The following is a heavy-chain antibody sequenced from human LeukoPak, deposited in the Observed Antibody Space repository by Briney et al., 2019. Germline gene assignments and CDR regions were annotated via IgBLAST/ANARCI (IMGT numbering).Heavy chain of an antibody. Sequence: SETLSLTCTVSGYSISSGYYWSWIRQPAGKGLEWIGRIYTSGSTNYNPSLKSRVTISVDTSKNQFSLKLSSVTAADTAVYYCARDVQTDYDILTGYSPFFWFDPWGQGTLVTVSS. V-gene: IGHV4-61*02. D-gene: IGHD3-9*01. CDR3: ARDVQTDYDILTGYSPFFWFDP. CDR2: IYTSGST. CDR1: GYSISSGYY. J-gene: IGHJ5*02.